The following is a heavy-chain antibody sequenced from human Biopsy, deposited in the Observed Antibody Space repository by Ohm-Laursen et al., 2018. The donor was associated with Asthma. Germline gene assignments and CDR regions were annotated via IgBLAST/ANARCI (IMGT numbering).Heavy chain of an antibody. V-gene: IGHV4-34*01. CDR3: ARAAITGIRGWFDP. CDR2: IDQSGYT. CDR1: GGYLTGHY. D-gene: IGHD1-20*01. J-gene: IGHJ5*02. Sequence: PGTLSLTCTVYGGYLTGHYWNWIRHPPGKGLEWIGEIDQSGYTNYNPSLKSRVTISADTSKNQFHLNLSSVTAADTAVYFCARAAITGIRGWFDPWGQGTQVTVSS.